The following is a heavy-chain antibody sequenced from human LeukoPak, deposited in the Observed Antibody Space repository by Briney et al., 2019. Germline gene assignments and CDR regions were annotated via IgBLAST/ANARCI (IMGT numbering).Heavy chain of an antibody. Sequence: ASVKVSCKASGYTFTSYDINWVRQATGQGLEWMGIINPSGGSTTYAQEFQGRITMTRDMSTSTVYMELSSLTSEDTAVYFCARGLELLGYWGQGTLVTVSS. CDR1: GYTFTSYD. D-gene: IGHD1-7*01. J-gene: IGHJ4*02. V-gene: IGHV1-46*01. CDR3: ARGLELLGY. CDR2: INPSGGST.